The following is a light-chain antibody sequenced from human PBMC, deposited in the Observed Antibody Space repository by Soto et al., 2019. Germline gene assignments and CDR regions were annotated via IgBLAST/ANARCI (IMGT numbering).Light chain of an antibody. J-gene: IGKJ2*01. CDR1: QSGSSRD. CDR3: QQYGSSPYT. Sequence: IVLTPSPATLSLSPGERATLSCGAIQSGSSRDLAWYQQKPGLAPRLLLYDASSRATGIPHRFSGSGSETEYTLTVSRLEPEDFAVYYCQQYGSSPYTFGQGTKLEIK. V-gene: IGKV3D-20*01. CDR2: DAS.